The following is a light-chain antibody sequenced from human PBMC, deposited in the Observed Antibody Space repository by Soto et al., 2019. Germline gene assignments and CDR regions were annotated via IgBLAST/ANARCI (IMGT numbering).Light chain of an antibody. CDR1: SSDIGGYKY. Sequence: QSALTQPASVSGSPGQSITISCTGTSSDIGGYKYVSWYQQHPGKAPKLIIFEVSNRPSGVSDRFSGSNSGNTASLTISGLQAEDEADYYCTSYSRYSVLVFGGGNKVTVL. CDR3: TSYSRYSVLV. V-gene: IGLV2-14*01. J-gene: IGLJ3*02. CDR2: EVS.